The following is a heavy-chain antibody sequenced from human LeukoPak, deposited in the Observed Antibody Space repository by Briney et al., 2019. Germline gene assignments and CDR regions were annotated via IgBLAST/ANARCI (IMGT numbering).Heavy chain of an antibody. D-gene: IGHD3-22*01. Sequence: PGGSLRLSCAASGFTFSSYAMSWVRQAPGKGLEWVSAISGSGGSTYYADSVKGRFTISRDNSKNTLYLQMNSLRAEDTAAYYCAKAASGYYYLYYFDYWGQGTLVTVSS. CDR3: AKAASGYYYLYYFDY. V-gene: IGHV3-23*01. J-gene: IGHJ4*02. CDR1: GFTFSSYA. CDR2: ISGSGGST.